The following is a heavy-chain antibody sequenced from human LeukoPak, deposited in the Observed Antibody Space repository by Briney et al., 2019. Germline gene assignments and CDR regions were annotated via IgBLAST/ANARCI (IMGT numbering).Heavy chain of an antibody. CDR3: ARALPDGYNPTTSCFGY. CDR2: IIPIFGTA. Sequence: SVKVSCKASGGTFSSYAISWVRQAPGQGLEWMGGIIPIFGTANYAQKFQGRVTITADESTSTAYMELSSLRSEDTAVYYCARALPDGYNPTTSCFGYWGQGILVTVSS. V-gene: IGHV1-69*13. J-gene: IGHJ4*02. D-gene: IGHD5-24*01. CDR1: GGTFSSYA.